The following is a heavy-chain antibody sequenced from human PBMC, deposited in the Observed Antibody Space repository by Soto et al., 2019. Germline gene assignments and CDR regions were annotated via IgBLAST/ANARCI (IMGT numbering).Heavy chain of an antibody. V-gene: IGHV1-18*01. CDR3: ARDVFTIFGVVTPNDAFDI. Sequence: ASVKVSCKASGYTFTSYGISWVRQAPGQGLEWMGWISAYNGNTNYAQKLQGRVTMTTDTSTSTAYMELRSLRSDDTAVYYCARDVFTIFGVVTPNDAFDIWGQGTMVTGSS. CDR2: ISAYNGNT. J-gene: IGHJ3*02. CDR1: GYTFTSYG. D-gene: IGHD3-3*01.